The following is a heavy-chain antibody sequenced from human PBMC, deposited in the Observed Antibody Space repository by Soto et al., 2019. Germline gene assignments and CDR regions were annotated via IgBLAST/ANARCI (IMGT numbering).Heavy chain of an antibody. CDR2: ISKDGSVK. CDR3: SGEGASGY. D-gene: IGHD1-26*01. Sequence: QVQLVESGGGVVQPGRSLRLSCAASGFTFSSYGMHWVRQAPGKGLEWVAVISKDGSVKYYAESVKGRFTMSRDNSKNILYLQVYSRGAEDTAAYYCSGEGASGYWGQGCLLIVSS. CDR1: GFTFSSYG. V-gene: IGHV3-30*03. J-gene: IGHJ4*02.